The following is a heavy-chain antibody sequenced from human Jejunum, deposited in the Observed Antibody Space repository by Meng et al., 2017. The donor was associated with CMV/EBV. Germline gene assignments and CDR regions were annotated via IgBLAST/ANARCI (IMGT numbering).Heavy chain of an antibody. D-gene: IGHD2-2*01. CDR2: IKSDGSEE. V-gene: IGHV3-7*01. J-gene: IGHJ4*02. CDR1: FSFSSYG. CDR3: ARDCSTSCPFQPRGDY. Sequence: FSFSSYGRSWVRQAPGKGLEWVATIKSDGSEEHYVDSVRGRFTISRDNAKNSLHLQIDSLRAEDTAVYHCARDCSTSCPFQPRGDYWGQGTLVTVSS.